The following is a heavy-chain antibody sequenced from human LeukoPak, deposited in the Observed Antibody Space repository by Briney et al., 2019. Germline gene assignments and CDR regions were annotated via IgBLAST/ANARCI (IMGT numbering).Heavy chain of an antibody. D-gene: IGHD3-10*01. CDR2: ISGSGGST. V-gene: IGHV3-23*01. Sequence: GGSLRLSCAASGFTFSSYAMSWVRQAPGKGLEWVSAISGSGGSTYYADSVKGRFTISRDNSKNTLYLQMNSLRAEDTAVYYCAKVGLWFGEWVYYYMDVWGKGTTVTISS. J-gene: IGHJ6*03. CDR1: GFTFSSYA. CDR3: AKVGLWFGEWVYYYMDV.